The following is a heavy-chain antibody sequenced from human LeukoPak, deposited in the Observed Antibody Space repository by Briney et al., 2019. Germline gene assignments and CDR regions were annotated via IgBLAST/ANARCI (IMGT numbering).Heavy chain of an antibody. V-gene: IGHV3-48*01. CDR2: ISSSSSTI. CDR1: GFTFSSYG. CDR3: ARATTVTAGYYYYMDV. D-gene: IGHD4-11*01. J-gene: IGHJ6*03. Sequence: GGSLRLSCAASGFTFSSYGMHWVRQAPGKGLEWVSYISSSSSTIYYADSVKGRFTISRDNAKNSLYLQMNSLRAEDTAVYYCARATTVTAGYYYYMDVWGKGTTVTVSS.